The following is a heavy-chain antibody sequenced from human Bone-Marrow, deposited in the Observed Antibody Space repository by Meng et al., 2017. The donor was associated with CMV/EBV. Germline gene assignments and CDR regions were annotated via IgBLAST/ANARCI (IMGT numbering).Heavy chain of an antibody. CDR2: ISSSSTI. V-gene: IGHV3-69-1*01. Sequence: GESLKISCAVSGFTFSDYYMNWVRQAPGKGLEWVSSISSSSTIYYADSVKGRFTISRDNSKNTLYLQMNSLRAEDTAVYYCAKDGEAYCGGDCYFYAFDIWGQGTMVTVSS. CDR3: AKDGEAYCGGDCYFYAFDI. CDR1: GFTFSDYY. D-gene: IGHD2-21*01. J-gene: IGHJ3*02.